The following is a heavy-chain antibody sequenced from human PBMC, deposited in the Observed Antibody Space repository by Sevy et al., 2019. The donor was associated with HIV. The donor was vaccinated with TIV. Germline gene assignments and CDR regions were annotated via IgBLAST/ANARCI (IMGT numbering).Heavy chain of an antibody. CDR2: ISSSSSYI. V-gene: IGHV3-21*01. CDR3: ARDSSGGIQLWWDFDY. D-gene: IGHD5-18*01. J-gene: IGHJ4*02. CDR1: GFTFSSYS. Sequence: GGSLRLSCAASGFTFSSYSMNWVRQAPGKGLEWVSSISSSSSYIYYADSVKGRFTISRDNAKNSLYLQMNSLRAEDTAVYYCARDSSGGIQLWWDFDYWGQGPLVTVSS.